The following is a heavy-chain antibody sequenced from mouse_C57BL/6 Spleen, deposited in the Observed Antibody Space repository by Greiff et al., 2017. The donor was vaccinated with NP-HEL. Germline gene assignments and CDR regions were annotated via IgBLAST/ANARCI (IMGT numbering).Heavy chain of an antibody. V-gene: IGHV10-1*01. D-gene: IGHD1-1*02. Sequence: DVHLVESGGGLVQPKGSLKLSCAASGFSFNTYAMNWVRQAPGKGLEWVARIRSKSNNYATYYADSVKDRFTISRDDSESMLYLQMNNLKPEDTAMYYCVREDLWYLDYWGQGTTLTVSS. J-gene: IGHJ2*01. CDR2: IRSKSNNYAT. CDR1: GFSFNTYA. CDR3: VREDLWYLDY.